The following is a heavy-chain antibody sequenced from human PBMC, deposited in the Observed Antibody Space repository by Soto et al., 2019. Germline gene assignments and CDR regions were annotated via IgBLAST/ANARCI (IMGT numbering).Heavy chain of an antibody. J-gene: IGHJ4*02. CDR3: ARSLLNVILPLDY. CDR2: INTLSGDT. V-gene: IGHV1-2*02. CDR1: GYTFSGYY. Sequence: QVQLVQSGAEVKKPGASVKVSCKASGYTFSGYYMHWVRQAPGQGLEWMGWINTLSGDTSFPQKFQGRHAMTRDTPIDTAFMEVSRQTSADTAIYYCARSLLNVILPLDYWGQGTLVSVSS. D-gene: IGHD3-3*02.